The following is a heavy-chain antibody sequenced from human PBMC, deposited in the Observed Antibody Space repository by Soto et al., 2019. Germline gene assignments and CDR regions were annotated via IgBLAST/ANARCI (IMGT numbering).Heavy chain of an antibody. D-gene: IGHD3-22*01. CDR3: ARYFYDSRGYPFDL. Sequence: QGQLEQSGAEVKKPGASVNVSCKASGYTFSAYYMHWVQQAPGQGLEWMGYINPNGGATFYVEKFQGRVTMTRDTSSSTVYLELRRLKSDDAAVYFCARYFYDSRGYPFDLWGQGTLVTVSS. CDR2: INPNGGAT. V-gene: IGHV1-2*02. CDR1: GYTFSAYY. J-gene: IGHJ5*02.